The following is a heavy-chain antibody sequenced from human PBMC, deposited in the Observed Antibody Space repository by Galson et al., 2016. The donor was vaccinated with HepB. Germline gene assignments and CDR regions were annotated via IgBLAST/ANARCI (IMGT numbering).Heavy chain of an antibody. V-gene: IGHV3-21*01. CDR2: ISSGGDYI. D-gene: IGHD3-16*01. Sequence: SLRPSCAVSGFTFKTYSMNWIRQAPGKGLEWVSSISSGGDYIYYADSVNGRFTISRDNAKDSLFLQANSLSAEDTAVYYCARCTPPSCVTAGAYAYWGQGTLVTVSA. CDR3: ARCTPPSCVTAGAYAY. J-gene: IGHJ4*02. CDR1: GFTFKTYS.